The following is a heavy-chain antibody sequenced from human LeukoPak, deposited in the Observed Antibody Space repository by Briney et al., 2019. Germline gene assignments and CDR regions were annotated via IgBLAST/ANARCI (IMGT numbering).Heavy chain of an antibody. CDR1: GFTFSSYS. CDR2: ISSSSSYI. V-gene: IGHV3-21*01. J-gene: IGHJ4*02. Sequence: GGSLRLSCAASGFTFSSYSMNWVRQAPGKGLEWVSSISSSSSYIYYADSVKGRFTISRDNAKNSLYLQMNSLRAEDTAVYYCARENDYYDSGGIDYWGQGTLVTVSS. D-gene: IGHD3-22*01. CDR3: ARENDYYDSGGIDY.